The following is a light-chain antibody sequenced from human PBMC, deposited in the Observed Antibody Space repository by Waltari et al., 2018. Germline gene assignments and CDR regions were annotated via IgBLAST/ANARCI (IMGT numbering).Light chain of an antibody. CDR2: DLV. CDR1: DSNIGRNT. J-gene: IGLJ2*01. Sequence: QSQLTQPPSASGTPGQTVTISCSGSDSNIGRNTVNWYQQFPGQAPQLLIYDLVQRPPGVPTRFSDSKSGTPASLAITGLQSDDEATYYCAAWDDSVNGRVIFGGGTKLTVL. CDR3: AAWDDSVNGRVI. V-gene: IGLV1-44*01.